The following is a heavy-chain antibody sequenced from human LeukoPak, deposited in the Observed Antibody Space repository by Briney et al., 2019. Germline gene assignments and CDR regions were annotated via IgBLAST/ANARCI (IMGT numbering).Heavy chain of an antibody. V-gene: IGHV3-23*01. J-gene: IGHJ4*02. CDR3: ARGYTGSY. CDR2: ISGSYGTT. Sequence: GGSLRLSCAASGFTFSSYAMSWLRQAPGKGLEWVSSISGSYGTTYYADSVKGRFTISRDNAKNSLYLQMNSLRAEDTAVYYCARGYTGSYWGQGTLVTVSS. D-gene: IGHD1-26*01. CDR1: GFTFSSYA.